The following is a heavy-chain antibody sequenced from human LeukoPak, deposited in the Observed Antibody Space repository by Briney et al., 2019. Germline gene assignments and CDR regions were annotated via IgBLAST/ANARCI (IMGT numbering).Heavy chain of an antibody. D-gene: IGHD3-16*01. CDR2: IDHSGST. V-gene: IGHV4-34*01. CDR1: GGSFSGYY. Sequence: SETLSLTCAVYGGSFSGYYWSWIRQPPGKGLEWIGEIDHSGSTNYNPSLKSRVTISVDTSKNQFSLKLSSVTAADTAVYYCASLRRSTFSLRPTNDAFDIWGQGTMVTVSS. CDR3: ASLRRSTFSLRPTNDAFDI. J-gene: IGHJ3*02.